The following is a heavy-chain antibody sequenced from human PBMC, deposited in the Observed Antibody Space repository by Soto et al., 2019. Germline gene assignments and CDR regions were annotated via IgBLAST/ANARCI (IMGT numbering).Heavy chain of an antibody. Sequence: QVQLVESGGGGVQPGRSLRLSCAAAGFTFSNYGMHWVRQAPGKGLEWVAVVGHDGKTKYYADSVEGRFTISRDKSRNTLFLQMNSLRAEDTAVYHCARDRCSDDPIDDWGQGTLVTVSS. J-gene: IGHJ4*02. D-gene: IGHD1-1*01. CDR2: VGHDGKTK. V-gene: IGHV3-33*01. CDR1: GFTFSNYG. CDR3: ARDRCSDDPIDD.